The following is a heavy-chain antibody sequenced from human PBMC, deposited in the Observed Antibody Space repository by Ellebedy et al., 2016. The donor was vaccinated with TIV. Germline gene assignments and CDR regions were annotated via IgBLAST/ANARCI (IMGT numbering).Heavy chain of an antibody. J-gene: IGHJ4*02. D-gene: IGHD3-22*01. Sequence: GGSLRLSXAASGLSFSSYAFHWVRQAPGKGLTWLALISYDGSTKSYADSVKGRFTISRDNSENTLYLQMNALETEDTAVYYCARTNYYDSYGNYLPFDYWGQGTLVTVSA. CDR3: ARTNYYDSYGNYLPFDY. CDR1: GLSFSSYA. V-gene: IGHV3-30*03. CDR2: ISYDGSTK.